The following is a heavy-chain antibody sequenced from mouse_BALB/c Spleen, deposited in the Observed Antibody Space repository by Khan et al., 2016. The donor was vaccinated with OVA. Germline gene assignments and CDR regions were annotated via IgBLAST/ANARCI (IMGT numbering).Heavy chain of an antibody. CDR3: ARKNYYGYAMDY. V-gene: IGHV3-2*02. D-gene: IGHD1-1*01. Sequence: EVQLQESGPGLVKPSQSLSLTCTVTGYSITSDYAWDWIRQFPGNKLEWMGYISYGGSTSYNPSLKSRISIIRDTSKNQFFLQLNAVTTEDTATYYCARKNYYGYAMDYWGQGTSVTVSS. J-gene: IGHJ4*01. CDR2: ISYGGST. CDR1: GYSITSDYA.